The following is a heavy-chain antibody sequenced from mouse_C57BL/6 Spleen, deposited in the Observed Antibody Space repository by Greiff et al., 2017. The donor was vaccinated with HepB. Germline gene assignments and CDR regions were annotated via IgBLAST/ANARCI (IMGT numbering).Heavy chain of an antibody. D-gene: IGHD1-1*01. J-gene: IGHJ1*03. Sequence: EVQLQQSGTVLARPGASVKMSCKTSGYTFTSYWMHWVKQRPGQGLEWIGAIYPGNSDTSYNQKFKGKAKLTAVTSASTAYMELSSLTNEDSAVYYCTRVYGSSYWYFDVWGTGTTVTVSS. CDR3: TRVYGSSYWYFDV. CDR2: IYPGNSDT. V-gene: IGHV1-5*01. CDR1: GYTFTSYW.